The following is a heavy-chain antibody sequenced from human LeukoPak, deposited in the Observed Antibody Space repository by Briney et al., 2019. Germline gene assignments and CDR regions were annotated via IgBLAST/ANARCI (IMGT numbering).Heavy chain of an antibody. CDR2: INSDGSST. CDR3: ARSLKGAYYDFWSGYYTGTYYFDY. CDR1: GFTFSSYW. V-gene: IGHV3-74*01. D-gene: IGHD3-3*01. J-gene: IGHJ4*02. Sequence: GGSLRLSCAASGFTFSSYWMHWVRQAPGKGLVWVSRINSDGSSTSYADSVKGRFTISRDNAKNTLYLQMNSLRAEDTAVYYCARSLKGAYYDFWSGYYTGTYYFDYWGQGTLVTVSS.